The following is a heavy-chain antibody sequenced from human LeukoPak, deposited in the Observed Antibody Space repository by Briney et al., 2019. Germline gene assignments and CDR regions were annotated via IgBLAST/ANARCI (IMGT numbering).Heavy chain of an antibody. V-gene: IGHV3-23*01. J-gene: IGHJ6*02. D-gene: IGHD3-10*01. CDR2: ISGSGGST. CDR3: AKFSYYYGSGSYYNSPPTYYYYGMDV. CDR1: GFTFSSYA. Sequence: GGSLRLSCAASGFTFSSYAMSWVRQAPGKGLEWVSAISGSGGSTYYADSVKGRFTISRDNSKNTLYLQMNSLRAEDTAVYYCAKFSYYYGSGSYYNSPPTYYYYGMDVWGQGTTVTVSS.